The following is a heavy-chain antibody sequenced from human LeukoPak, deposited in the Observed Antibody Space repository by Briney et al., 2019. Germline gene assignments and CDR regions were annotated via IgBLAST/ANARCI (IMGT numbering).Heavy chain of an antibody. D-gene: IGHD1-26*01. V-gene: IGHV3-11*04. J-gene: IGHJ3*02. CDR3: ASARGSYDAFDI. CDR2: ISSSGSTI. Sequence: GGSLRLSCAASGFTFSDYYMSWIRQAPGKGLEWVSYISSSGSTIYYADSVKGRFTISRDNAKNSLYLQMNSLRAGDTAVYYCASARGSYDAFDIWGQGTMVTVSS. CDR1: GFTFSDYY.